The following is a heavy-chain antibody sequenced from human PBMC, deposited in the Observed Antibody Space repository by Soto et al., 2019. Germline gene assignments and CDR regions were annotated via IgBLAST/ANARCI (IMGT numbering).Heavy chain of an antibody. CDR2: STGAGGST. CDR1: GFPFSSYA. Sequence: EVQLLESGGGLVQPGGSLRLSCAASGFPFSSYAISWVRQAPGKGLEWVAASTGAGGSTYKVDSVKGRFTISRDNSTKTGYRQLDGLRAEDTAIYYCAKGHSDYHGDYNYYGMDVWGQGATVTVSS. D-gene: IGHD4-4*01. CDR3: AKGHSDYHGDYNYYGMDV. V-gene: IGHV3-23*01. J-gene: IGHJ6*02.